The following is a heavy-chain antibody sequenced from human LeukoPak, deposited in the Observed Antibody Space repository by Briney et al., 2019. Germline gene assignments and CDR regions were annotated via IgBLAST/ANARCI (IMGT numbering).Heavy chain of an antibody. CDR1: GFTFSNYW. J-gene: IGHJ4*02. CDR3: ARGRYDSSGYYSIFDY. V-gene: IGHV3-74*01. Sequence: GGSLRLSCAASGFTFSNYWMHWVRQTPGKGLVWVSRINNDGSTTSYADSVKGRFTISRDNAKKSLYLQMNSLRAEDTAVYYCARGRYDSSGYYSIFDYWGQGTLVTVSS. D-gene: IGHD3-22*01. CDR2: INNDGSTT.